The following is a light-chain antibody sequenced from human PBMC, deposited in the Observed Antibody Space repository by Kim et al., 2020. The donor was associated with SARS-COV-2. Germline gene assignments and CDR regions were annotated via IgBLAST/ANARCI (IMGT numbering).Light chain of an antibody. V-gene: IGLV2-8*01. CDR1: SSDVGGHNY. CDR3: SSYTNTNAWV. J-gene: IGLJ3*02. Sequence: QSALTQPPSASGSPGQSVTISCTGTSSDVGGHNYVCWYRQHPGKAPKLLIFEVNKRPFGVPDRFSGSTSGNTASLSVSGLQAEDEADYYCSSYTNTNAWVFGGGTQLTVL. CDR2: EVN.